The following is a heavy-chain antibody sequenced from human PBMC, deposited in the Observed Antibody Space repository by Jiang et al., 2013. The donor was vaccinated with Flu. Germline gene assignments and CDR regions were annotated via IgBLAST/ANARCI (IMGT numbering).Heavy chain of an antibody. J-gene: IGHJ3*02. Sequence: ASGFTFDDYAMHWVRQAPGKGLEWVSGISWNSGSIGYADSVKGRFTISRDNAKNSLYLQMNSLRVEDTALYYCAKDKAGTSRNAFDIWGQGTMVTVSS. CDR3: AKDKAGTSRNAFDI. CDR2: ISWNSGSI. CDR1: GFTFDDYA. D-gene: IGHD1-7*01. V-gene: IGHV3-9*01.